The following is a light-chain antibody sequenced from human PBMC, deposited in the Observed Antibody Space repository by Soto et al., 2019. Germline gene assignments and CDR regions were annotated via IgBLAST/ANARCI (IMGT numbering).Light chain of an antibody. Sequence: EILLTQSPDSLSLSPGDRATLSYRASQSFSSTFFAWYQQKPGQAPRLLIYGASSRATGIPDRFSGSGSGTDFTLTISRLEPEDFAVYYCQQYASSVTFGQGTKVEIK. CDR1: QSFSSTF. V-gene: IGKV3-20*01. CDR2: GAS. J-gene: IGKJ1*01. CDR3: QQYASSVT.